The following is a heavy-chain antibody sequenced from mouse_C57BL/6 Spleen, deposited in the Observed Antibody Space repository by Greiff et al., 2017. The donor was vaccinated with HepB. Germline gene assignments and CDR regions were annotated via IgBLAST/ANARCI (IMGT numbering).Heavy chain of an antibody. Sequence: VQLQQSGAELVRPGTSVKVSCKASGYAFTNYLIEWVKQRPGQGLEWIGVINPGSGGTNYNEKFKGKATLTADKSSSTAYMQLSSLTSEDSAVYFCARSITTVVARNYWYFDVWGTGTTVTVSS. CDR3: ARSITTVVARNYWYFDV. CDR2: INPGSGGT. J-gene: IGHJ1*03. V-gene: IGHV1-54*01. CDR1: GYAFTNYL. D-gene: IGHD1-1*01.